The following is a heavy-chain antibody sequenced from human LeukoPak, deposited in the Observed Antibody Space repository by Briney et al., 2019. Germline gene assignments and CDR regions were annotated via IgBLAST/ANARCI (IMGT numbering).Heavy chain of an antibody. D-gene: IGHD3-22*01. Sequence: PGGSLRLSCAASGFTFTNYEMNWVRQAPGKGLEWVSYISSIGSTIYYPDSVKGRFTISRDNAKTSFFLQKNSLRAEDTAVYYCARAYYYDSSGYSNWLDPWGQGTLVTVSS. V-gene: IGHV3-48*03. J-gene: IGHJ5*02. CDR1: GFTFTNYE. CDR3: ARAYYYDSSGYSNWLDP. CDR2: ISSIGSTI.